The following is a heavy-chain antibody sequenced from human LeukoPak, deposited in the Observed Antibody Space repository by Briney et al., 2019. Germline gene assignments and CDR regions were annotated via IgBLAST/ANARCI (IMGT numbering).Heavy chain of an antibody. J-gene: IGHJ4*02. D-gene: IGHD2-15*01. CDR2: ISSSSYI. Sequence: GGSLRLSCAASGFTFSSYSMNWVRQAPGKGLEWVSSISSSSYIYYADSVKGRFTISRDNAKNSLYLQVNSLRAEDTAVYYCARDRRQREYCSGGSCYSGRYFDYWGQGTLVTVSS. V-gene: IGHV3-21*01. CDR3: ARDRRQREYCSGGSCYSGRYFDY. CDR1: GFTFSSYS.